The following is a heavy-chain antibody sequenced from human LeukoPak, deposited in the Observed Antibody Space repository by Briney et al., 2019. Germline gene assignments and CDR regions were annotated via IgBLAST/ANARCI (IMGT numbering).Heavy chain of an antibody. V-gene: IGHV3-53*01. CDR1: GFTVSSNY. CDR2: IYSGGST. J-gene: IGHJ6*02. D-gene: IGHD3-3*01. Sequence: PAGSLRLSCAASGFTVSSNYMSWVRQAPGKGLEWVSVIYSGGSTYYADSVKGRFTISRDNSKNTLYLQMNSLRAEDTAVYYCARFFWWVPQYYYYYGMDVWGQGTTVTVSS. CDR3: ARFFWWVPQYYYYYGMDV.